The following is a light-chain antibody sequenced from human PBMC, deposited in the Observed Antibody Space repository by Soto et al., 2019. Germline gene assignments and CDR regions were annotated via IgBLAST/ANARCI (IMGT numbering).Light chain of an antibody. CDR2: SNN. Sequence: QSVLTQPPSASVTPGQRVTISCSGRSSNIGSNTVNWYQQLPGTAPKLLIYSNNQRPSGVPDRFSGSKSGTSASMAISGLQSEDEADYYCAAWDDSLNGHWVFGGGTKLTV. V-gene: IGLV1-44*01. CDR3: AAWDDSLNGHWV. CDR1: SSNIGSNT. J-gene: IGLJ3*02.